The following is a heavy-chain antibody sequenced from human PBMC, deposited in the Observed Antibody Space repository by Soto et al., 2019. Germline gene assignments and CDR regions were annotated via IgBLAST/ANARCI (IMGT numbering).Heavy chain of an antibody. CDR2: TYYRSKWYS. J-gene: IGHJ4*02. V-gene: IGHV6-1*01. CDR3: ARGSYYSGWV. CDR1: GDSVSSTSAG. Sequence: PSQTLSLTCAISGDSVSSTSAGWSWIRQSPSRGLEWLGRTYYRSKWYSDYAVSVKSRITINPDTSKNQFSLQLNSVTPEDTAVYYCARGSYYSGWVWGQGTLVTVSS. D-gene: IGHD6-19*01.